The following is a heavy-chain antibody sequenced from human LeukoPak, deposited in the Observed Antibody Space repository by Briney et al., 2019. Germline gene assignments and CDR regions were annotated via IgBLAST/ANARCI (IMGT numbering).Heavy chain of an antibody. CDR1: GFAFSSYW. Sequence: PGGSLRLSCAASGFAFSSYWMSWFRQAPGKGLGWVANMNQAGNEKYYVDSVEGRFTISRDNAKSSLYLQMNSLRAEDTAVYYCACPRGWHGYGAYDIWGQGTMVTVSS. CDR2: MNQAGNEK. CDR3: ACPRGWHGYGAYDI. D-gene: IGHD6-19*01. J-gene: IGHJ3*02. V-gene: IGHV3-7*05.